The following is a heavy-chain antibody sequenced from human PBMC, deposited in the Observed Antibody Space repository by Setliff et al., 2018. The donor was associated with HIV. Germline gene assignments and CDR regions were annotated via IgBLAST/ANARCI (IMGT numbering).Heavy chain of an antibody. Sequence: SETLSLTCSVSGYSINNGYYWGWIRQPPGKGLEWVATIYQTGNTYYSPPLKSRVTVSMDMSRNQFSVKLNSATAADTAVYYCARQAWHYDRDGYFIDYWGQGMLVTVSS. D-gene: IGHD3-22*01. CDR3: ARQAWHYDRDGYFIDY. CDR1: GYSINNGYY. V-gene: IGHV4-38-2*02. J-gene: IGHJ4*02. CDR2: IYQTGNT.